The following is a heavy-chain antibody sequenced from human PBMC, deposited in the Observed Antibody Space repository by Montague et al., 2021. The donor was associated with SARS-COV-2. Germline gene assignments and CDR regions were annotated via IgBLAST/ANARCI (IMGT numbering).Heavy chain of an antibody. J-gene: IGHJ4*02. CDR1: SVWVCCYY. Sequence: SETLSLTCTVSSVWVCCYYGGGRQHPPVNGLHHIGSYDVSWSTNYNPSLKSRVTISVDTSKNQFSLKLSSVTAADTAVYYCARGDVDTAMVYYFDYWGQGTLVTVSS. CDR3: ARGDVDTAMVYYFDY. D-gene: IGHD5-18*01. CDR2: YDVSWST. V-gene: IGHV4-59*02.